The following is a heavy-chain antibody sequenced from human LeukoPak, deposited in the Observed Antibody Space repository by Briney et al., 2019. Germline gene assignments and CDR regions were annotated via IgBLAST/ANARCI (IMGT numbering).Heavy chain of an antibody. J-gene: IGHJ4*02. CDR2: INSDGSST. Sequence: PGGSLRLSCAASGFTFSSYWMHWVRQAPGKGLAWVSRINSDGSSTSYADSVKGRFTISRDNAKNTLYLQMNSLRAEDTAVYYCARARYGGNYYFDYWGQGTLVTVSS. D-gene: IGHD4-23*01. CDR3: ARARYGGNYYFDY. V-gene: IGHV3-74*01. CDR1: GFTFSSYW.